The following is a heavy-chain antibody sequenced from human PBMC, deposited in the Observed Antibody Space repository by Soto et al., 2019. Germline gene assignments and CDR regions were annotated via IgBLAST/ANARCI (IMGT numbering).Heavy chain of an antibody. CDR3: ARDLGQWLAKYYFDY. D-gene: IGHD6-19*01. CDR1: GYTFTMYA. J-gene: IGHJ4*02. CDR2: INAGNGNT. Sequence: GASVKVSCKASGYTFTMYAMHCVLQSGGQRLEWMGWINAGNGNTKYSQKFQGRVTITRDTSASTAYMELSSLGSEDTAVYYCARDLGQWLAKYYFDYWGQGTLVTVSA. V-gene: IGHV1-3*01.